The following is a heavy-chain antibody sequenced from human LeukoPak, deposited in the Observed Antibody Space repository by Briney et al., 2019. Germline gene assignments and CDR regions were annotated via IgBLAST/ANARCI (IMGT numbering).Heavy chain of an antibody. CDR1: GGSFSGYY. D-gene: IGHD1-26*01. J-gene: IGHJ4*02. V-gene: IGHV4-34*01. CDR3: ARLYRAKIYYFDY. CDR2: INHSGST. Sequence: SETLSLTCAVYGGSFSGYYWSWIRQPPGKGLEWIGEINHSGSTNSNPSLKSRVTISVDTSKNQFSLKLSSVTAADTAVYYCARLYRAKIYYFDYWGQGTLVTVSS.